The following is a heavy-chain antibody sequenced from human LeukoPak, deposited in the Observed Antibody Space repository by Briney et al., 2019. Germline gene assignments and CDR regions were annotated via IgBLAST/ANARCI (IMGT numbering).Heavy chain of an antibody. CDR3: ARGGYERSLAN. CDR1: GFTLSSYE. V-gene: IGHV3-48*03. CDR2: ISSSGSSI. J-gene: IGHJ4*02. Sequence: GGSLRLSCAVSGFTLSSYEMNWVRQAPAEELEWVSHISSSGSSIYYADSVMGRFTISRDNAKNSLYLQMNSLRAEDTAVYYCARGGYERSLANWGQGTLVTVSS. D-gene: IGHD5-12*01.